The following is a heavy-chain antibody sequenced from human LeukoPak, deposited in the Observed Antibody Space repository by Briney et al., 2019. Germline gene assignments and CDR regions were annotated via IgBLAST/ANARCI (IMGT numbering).Heavy chain of an antibody. J-gene: IGHJ6*02. CDR1: GFTFSSYW. V-gene: IGHV3-74*01. CDR3: ARDLISSRKWFGELFGPPAYYYYGMDV. CDR2: INSDGSST. D-gene: IGHD3-10*01. Sequence: GGSLRLSCAASGFTFSSYWMHWVRQAPGKGLVWVSHINSDGSSTNYADSVKGRFTISRDNAKNSLYLQMNSLRAEDTAVYYCARDLISSRKWFGELFGPPAYYYYGMDVWGQGTTVTVSS.